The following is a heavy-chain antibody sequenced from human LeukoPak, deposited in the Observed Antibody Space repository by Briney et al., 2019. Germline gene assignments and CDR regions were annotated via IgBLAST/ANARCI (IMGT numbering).Heavy chain of an antibody. V-gene: IGHV6-1*01. CDR1: GDSVSSDSAA. CDR2: TYYRSKYYN. J-gene: IGHJ5*02. CDR3: ARGAGEVAAGGIFNVRLTLYNWFDP. D-gene: IGHD6-13*01. Sequence: SQTLSLTCVISGDSVSSDSAAWNWIRQSPSRGLEWLGRTYYRSKYYNDYAVSVKSRITINPDTSKKQFSLQLNSVTPEDTAVYYCARGAGEVAAGGIFNVRLTLYNWFDPWGQGTLVTVSS.